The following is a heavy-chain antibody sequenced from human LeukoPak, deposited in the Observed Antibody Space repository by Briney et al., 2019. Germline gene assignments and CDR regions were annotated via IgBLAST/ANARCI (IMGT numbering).Heavy chain of an antibody. CDR2: IWYDGSEK. Sequence: GGSLRLSCAASGFTFSSYGMHWVRQAPGKGLEWVAIIWYDGSEKYYADSVKGRFTISRDNSKNMLYLQMNSLRAEDTAVYYCARGDGSSGWYLDYWGQGTLVTVSS. CDR1: GFTFSSYG. D-gene: IGHD6-19*01. J-gene: IGHJ4*02. CDR3: ARGDGSSGWYLDY. V-gene: IGHV3-33*01.